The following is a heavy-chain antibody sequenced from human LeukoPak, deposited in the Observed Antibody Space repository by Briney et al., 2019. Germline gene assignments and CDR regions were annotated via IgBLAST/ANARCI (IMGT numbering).Heavy chain of an antibody. J-gene: IGHJ4*02. V-gene: IGHV3-23*01. CDR2: IRGSGTVT. CDR3: AKSLDYDGGVLWALPQY. Sequence: PGGSLRPSCAASGFTFTSYAMSWVRQPPGKGLEWVSVIRGSGTVTYFADSVKGRFTVSRDNSKNTLYLQMSSLRAEGTAIYYCAKSLDYDGGVLWALPQYWGQGALVTVSS. D-gene: IGHD3-22*01. CDR1: GFTFTSYA.